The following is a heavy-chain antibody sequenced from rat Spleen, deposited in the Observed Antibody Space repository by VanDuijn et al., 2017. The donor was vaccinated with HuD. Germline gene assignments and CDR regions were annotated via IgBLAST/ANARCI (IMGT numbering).Heavy chain of an antibody. J-gene: IGHJ2*01. D-gene: IGHD1-9*01. V-gene: IGHV2-41*01. CDR2: IWNTGGT. CDR3: ARSYGYTLFDY. Sequence: QVQLKESGPGLMQPSQTLSLTCIVSGFSLTSYHVHWVRQSPGKGLEWMGVIWNTGGTQYNSALKSRLSITRDTSKTQVFLKMNSLQSEDTATYYCARSYGYTLFDYWGQGVMVTVSS. CDR1: GFSLTSYH.